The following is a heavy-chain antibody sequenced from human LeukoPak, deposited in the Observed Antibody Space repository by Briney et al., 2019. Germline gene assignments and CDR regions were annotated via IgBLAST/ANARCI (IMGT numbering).Heavy chain of an antibody. CDR1: GFTFSSYA. CDR3: ARGLGCGGDCYHDY. V-gene: IGHV3-21*01. J-gene: IGHJ4*02. Sequence: GGSLKLSCAPSGFTFSSYAMNWVRQAPGKGLEWVSSISSSSNYISYADSVKGRFTISRDNAKNSLYLQMNSLRAEDTAVYYCARGLGCGGDCYHDYWGQGTLVTVSS. CDR2: ISSSSNYI. D-gene: IGHD2-21*02.